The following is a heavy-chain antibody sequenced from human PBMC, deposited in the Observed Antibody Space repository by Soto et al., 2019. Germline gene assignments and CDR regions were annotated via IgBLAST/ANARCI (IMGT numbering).Heavy chain of an antibody. Sequence: GGSLRLSCAASGFTFSNAWMSWVRQAPGKGLEWVGRIKSKTDGGTTDYAAPVKGRFTISRDDSKNTLYLQMNSLKTEDTAVYYCTSSTPRATIFGVARPFDYWGQGTLVTVSS. V-gene: IGHV3-15*01. D-gene: IGHD3-3*01. CDR1: GFTFSNAW. J-gene: IGHJ4*02. CDR3: TSSTPRATIFGVARPFDY. CDR2: IKSKTDGGTT.